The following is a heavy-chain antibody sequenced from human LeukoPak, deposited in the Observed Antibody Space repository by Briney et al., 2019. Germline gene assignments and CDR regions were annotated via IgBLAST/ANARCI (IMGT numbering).Heavy chain of an antibody. Sequence: GESLKISCKGSGYRFSSYWIAWVRQMPGKGLEWMGIIYPGDSDSRYSPSFQGQVTFSADNSISTAFLQWSSLKASDTAIFYCARLSDYYDSSGYYYVYWGQGTLVTVSS. CDR3: ARLSDYYDSSGYYYVY. CDR1: GYRFSSYW. V-gene: IGHV5-51*01. J-gene: IGHJ4*02. D-gene: IGHD3-22*01. CDR2: IYPGDSDS.